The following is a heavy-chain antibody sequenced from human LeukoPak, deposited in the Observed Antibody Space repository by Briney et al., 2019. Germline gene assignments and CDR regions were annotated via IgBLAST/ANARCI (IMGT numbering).Heavy chain of an antibody. CDR2: ISGGGIDK. CDR3: VKTMTGYFSDGFDV. J-gene: IGHJ3*01. D-gene: IGHD3-9*01. V-gene: IGHV3-23*01. Sequence: GGSLRLSCVASGFTFSSGAMIWVRQAPGKGLEWVSSISGGGIDKHYGDSVRGRFTISRDNSKTTLFLEMSSLKAEDTAVYWCVKTMTGYFSDGFDVWGQGRMVTVSS. CDR1: GFTFSSGA.